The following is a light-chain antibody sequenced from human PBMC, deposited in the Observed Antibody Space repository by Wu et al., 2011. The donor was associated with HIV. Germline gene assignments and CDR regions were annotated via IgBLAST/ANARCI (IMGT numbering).Light chain of an antibody. V-gene: IGKV3-11*01. CDR3: QQYNNGPLR. CDR1: QSVSTF. CDR2: CI. J-gene: IGKJ5*01. Sequence: TLSCRASQSVSTFLSPRLQPETWPASQAPHLWCIQQSHWHPSQFTGSGSGTDFTLTISSLEPEDFAVYYCQQYNNGPLRFGQGTRLDIK.